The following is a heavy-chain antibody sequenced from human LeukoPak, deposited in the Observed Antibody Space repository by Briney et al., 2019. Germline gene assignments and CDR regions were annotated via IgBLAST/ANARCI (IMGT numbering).Heavy chain of an antibody. CDR2: IIPIFGTA. CDR1: GGTFSSYA. CDR3: ASGEPDIVVVPAAPRNYYYMDV. Sequence: ASVKVSRKASGGTFSSYAISWVRQAPGQGLEWMGGIIPIFGTANYAQKFQGRVTITADESTSTAYMELSSLRSEDTAVYYCASGEPDIVVVPAAPRNYYYMDVWGKGTAVTVSS. J-gene: IGHJ6*03. D-gene: IGHD2-2*01. V-gene: IGHV1-69*13.